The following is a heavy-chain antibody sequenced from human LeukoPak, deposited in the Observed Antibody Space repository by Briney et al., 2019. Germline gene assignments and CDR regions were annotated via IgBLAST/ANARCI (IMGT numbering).Heavy chain of an antibody. CDR3: AREKRYCSGGSCYSDAFDI. V-gene: IGHV3-53*01. J-gene: IGHJ3*02. Sequence: GRSLRLSCAASGFTFSSYAMHWVRQAPGKGLEWVSVIYSGGSTYYADSVKGRFTISRDNSKNTLYLQMNSLRAEDTAVYYCAREKRYCSGGSCYSDAFDIWGQGTMVTVSS. D-gene: IGHD2-15*01. CDR1: GFTFSSYA. CDR2: IYSGGST.